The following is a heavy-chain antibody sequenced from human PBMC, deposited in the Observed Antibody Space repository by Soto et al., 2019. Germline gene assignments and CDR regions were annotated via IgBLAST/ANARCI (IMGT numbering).Heavy chain of an antibody. CDR3: ARDGYYYDSSGYWWFDP. CDR1: GGSVSSGSYY. D-gene: IGHD3-22*01. Sequence: SETLSLTCTVSGGSVSSGSYYWSWIRQPPGKGLEWIGYIYYSGSTNYNPSLKSRVTISVDTSKNQFSLKLSSVTAADTAVYYCARDGYYYDSSGYWWFDPWGQGTLVTVS. J-gene: IGHJ5*02. V-gene: IGHV4-61*01. CDR2: IYYSGST.